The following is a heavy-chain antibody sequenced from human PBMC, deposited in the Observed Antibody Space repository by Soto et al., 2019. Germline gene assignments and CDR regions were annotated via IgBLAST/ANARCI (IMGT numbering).Heavy chain of an antibody. V-gene: IGHV3-66*01. CDR1: GFTVSSNY. J-gene: IGHJ6*02. D-gene: IGHD3-10*01. CDR2: IYSSGST. Sequence: EVQLVESGGGLVQPGGSLRLSCAASGFTVSSNYMSWVRQAPGKGLEWVSVIYSSGSTYYADSVKGRFTISRDNSKNTLYLQMNSLRAEDTAVYYCARFGNYNYYYGMDVWGQGTTVTVSS. CDR3: ARFGNYNYYYGMDV.